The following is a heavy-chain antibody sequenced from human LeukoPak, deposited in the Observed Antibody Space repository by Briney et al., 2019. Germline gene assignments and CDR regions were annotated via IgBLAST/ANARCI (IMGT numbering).Heavy chain of an antibody. CDR3: ARTRYNANIDV. D-gene: IGHD1-14*01. CDR1: GGSMSSSTYF. CDR2: IDYSGNT. Sequence: PSETLSLTCTVSGGSMSSSTYFWAWIRQPPGKGLEWVGSIDYSGNTYYNPSLKSRVTISVDTSKNQFSLRLNSVTAADTAVYYCARTRYNANIDVWGKGTTVSVSS. V-gene: IGHV4-39*07. J-gene: IGHJ6*03.